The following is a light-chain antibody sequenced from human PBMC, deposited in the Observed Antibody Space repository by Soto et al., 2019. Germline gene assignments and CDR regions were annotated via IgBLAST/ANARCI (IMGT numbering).Light chain of an antibody. CDR3: QQYGTSPGYT. CDR2: GTS. V-gene: IGKV3-20*01. Sequence: EIVLTQSPGTLSLSPGERATLSCRASQSVSSNYLTWSQQKPGQAPRLLIHGTSNRATGIPDRFSGSGSGTDFTLTISRLEPEDFAVYYCQQYGTSPGYTFGQGTELEIK. J-gene: IGKJ2*01. CDR1: QSVSSNY.